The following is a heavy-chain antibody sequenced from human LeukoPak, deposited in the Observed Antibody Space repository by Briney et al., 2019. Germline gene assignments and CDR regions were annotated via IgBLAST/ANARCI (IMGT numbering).Heavy chain of an antibody. J-gene: IGHJ4*02. CDR3: ARGYDWGVFDY. CDR1: GGSFSGYY. V-gene: IGHV4-34*01. Sequence: SETLSLTCAVYGGSFSGYYWSWIRQPPGKGLDWIGEINHSGSTNYNPSLKSRATISVDTSKNQFSLKLSSVTAADTAVYYCARGYDWGVFDYWGQGTLVTVSS. CDR2: INHSGST. D-gene: IGHD3-16*01.